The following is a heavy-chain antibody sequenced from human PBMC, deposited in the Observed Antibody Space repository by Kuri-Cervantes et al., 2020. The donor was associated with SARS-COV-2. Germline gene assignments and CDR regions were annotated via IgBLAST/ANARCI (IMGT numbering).Heavy chain of an antibody. CDR2: IYPHDSDI. D-gene: IGHD3-16*01. Sequence: GESLKISCRGSGYDFSYFWMAWVRQVAGKDLEWMGIIYPHDSDIRYSPSFQGHVTISGDKSISTAYLQWSSLKASDTAMYYCARVGERLTNTSYFNIWGQGTLVTVSS. CDR1: GYDFSYFW. J-gene: IGHJ3*02. V-gene: IGHV5-51*01. CDR3: ARVGERLTNTSYFNI.